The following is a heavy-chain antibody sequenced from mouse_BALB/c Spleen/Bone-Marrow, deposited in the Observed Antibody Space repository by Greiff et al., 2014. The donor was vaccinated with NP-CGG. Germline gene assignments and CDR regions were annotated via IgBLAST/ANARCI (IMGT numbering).Heavy chain of an antibody. Sequence: QVQLQQSGAELMKPGASVKISCKATGFTFSDNWIEWVKQRPGHGLEWIGEILPGSGTTNYNKKFKGKATFTADTSSNTAYLQLSSLTSEDSAVYYCARDYRYGLGYAMDYWGQGTSVTVSS. CDR1: GFTFSDNW. CDR2: ILPGSGTT. V-gene: IGHV1-9*01. J-gene: IGHJ4*01. CDR3: ARDYRYGLGYAMDY. D-gene: IGHD2-14*01.